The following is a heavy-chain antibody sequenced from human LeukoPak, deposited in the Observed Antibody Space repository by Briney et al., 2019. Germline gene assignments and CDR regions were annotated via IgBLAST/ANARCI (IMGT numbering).Heavy chain of an antibody. CDR3: ARDTAMTPLGSMVRGVPLGY. Sequence: ASVKVSCKASGYTFTSYDINWVRQATGQGFEWMGWINPNSGGTNYAQKFQGRVTMTRDTSISTAYMELSRLRSDDTAVYYCARDTAMTPLGSMVRGVPLGYWGQGTLVTVSS. J-gene: IGHJ4*02. D-gene: IGHD3-10*01. CDR2: INPNSGGT. CDR1: GYTFTSYD. V-gene: IGHV1-2*02.